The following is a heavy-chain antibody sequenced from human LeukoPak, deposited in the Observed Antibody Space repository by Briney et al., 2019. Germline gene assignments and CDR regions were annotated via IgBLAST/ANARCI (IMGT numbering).Heavy chain of an antibody. CDR2: IRYDGSNK. V-gene: IGHV3-30*02. Sequence: GGSLRLSCAVSGFTFTTYAMHWVRQAPGKGLEWVAFIRYDGSNKKYADSVKGRLTISRDNSKNTLYLQMNSLRSEDTAVYYCAADSSRDYFDYWGQGTLVTVSS. CDR3: AADSSRDYFDY. D-gene: IGHD3-22*01. CDR1: GFTFTTYA. J-gene: IGHJ4*02.